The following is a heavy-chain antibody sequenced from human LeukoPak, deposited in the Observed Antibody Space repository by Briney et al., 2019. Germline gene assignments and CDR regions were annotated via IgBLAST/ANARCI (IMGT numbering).Heavy chain of an antibody. CDR1: RFTFSSYS. CDR3: ATPGGAYDSSGPGDY. D-gene: IGHD3-22*01. Sequence: PGGSLRLSCAASRFTFSSYSMNWVRQAPGKGLEWVSSISSSSSYIYYADSVKGRFTISRDNAKNSLYLQMNSLRAEDTAVYYCATPGGAYDSSGPGDYWGQGTLVTVSS. V-gene: IGHV3-21*04. J-gene: IGHJ4*02. CDR2: ISSSSSYI.